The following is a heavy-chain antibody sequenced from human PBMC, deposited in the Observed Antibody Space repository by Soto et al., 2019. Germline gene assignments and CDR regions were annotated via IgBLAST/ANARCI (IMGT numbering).Heavy chain of an antibody. CDR1: GFTFTDHG. CDR3: AKGIRTGAVAGPFDS. Sequence: QVQLVEAGGGVVQPGRSLRLSCVASGFTFTDHGMHWVRQFPGKGLDWVAVISDDASRKLYSDSVKGRFTISRDNSKNTLFLQMESLRSEDMAVYYCAKGIRTGAVAGPFDSWGQGALVTVSS. D-gene: IGHD6-19*01. J-gene: IGHJ4*02. CDR2: ISDDASRK. V-gene: IGHV3-30*18.